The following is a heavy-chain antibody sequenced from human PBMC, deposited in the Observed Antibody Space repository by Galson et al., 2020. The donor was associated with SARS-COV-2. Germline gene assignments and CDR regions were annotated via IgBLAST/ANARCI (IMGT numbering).Heavy chain of an antibody. V-gene: IGHV1-18*01. CDR2: ISAYNGNT. CDR3: ARDITMVQGVILYYYYGMDV. CDR1: GYTFTSYG. D-gene: IGHD3-10*01. Sequence: ASVKVSFKASGYTFTSYGISWVRQAPGQGLEWMGWISAYNGNTNYAQKLQGRVTMTTDTSTSTAYMELRSLRSDDTAVYYCARDITMVQGVILYYYYGMDVWGQGTTVTVSS. J-gene: IGHJ6*02.